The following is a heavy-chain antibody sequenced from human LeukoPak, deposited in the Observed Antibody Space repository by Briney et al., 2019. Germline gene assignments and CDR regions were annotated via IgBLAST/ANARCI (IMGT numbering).Heavy chain of an antibody. CDR3: KSGGAAPGSFDN. J-gene: IGHJ4*02. CDR1: GFTFSDYW. D-gene: IGHD6-13*01. CDR2: IKYDGDEE. V-gene: IGHV3-7*01. Sequence: GGALRLSCAASGFTFSDYWMSGMRQAPGKGLEWVANIKYDGDEEYYVDSVKGRFTIARDNANTSLYLQLNSLRIEATAVYYCKSGGAAPGSFDNWGQGTLVTVSP.